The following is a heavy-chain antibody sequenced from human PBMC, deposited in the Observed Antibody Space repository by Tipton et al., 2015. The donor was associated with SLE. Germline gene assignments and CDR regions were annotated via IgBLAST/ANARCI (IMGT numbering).Heavy chain of an antibody. J-gene: IGHJ3*01. CDR3: ARDQYDLWLGYAFDV. D-gene: IGHD3-3*01. Sequence: TLSLTCTVSGHSISSGYYWDWVRQPPGKGLEWIGNIHPSGRTYYNPSLRSRVTISVDTSKNQFSLRLSSVTAADTAVYYCARDQYDLWLGYAFDVWGQGTMVTVSS. V-gene: IGHV4-38-2*02. CDR2: IHPSGRT. CDR1: GHSISSGYY.